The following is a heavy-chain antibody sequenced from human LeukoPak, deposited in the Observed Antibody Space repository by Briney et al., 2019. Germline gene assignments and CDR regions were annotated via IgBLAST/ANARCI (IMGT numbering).Heavy chain of an antibody. CDR1: GYTFTSYG. J-gene: IGHJ5*02. D-gene: IGHD3-9*01. V-gene: IGHV1-18*01. CDR2: ISASNGNT. CDR3: ARLPYSDILTGSNWFDP. Sequence: ASVKVSCKASGYTFTSYGISWVRQAPGQGLEWMGWISASNGNTNYAQKLQGRVTMTTDTSTSAAYMELRSLRSDDTAVYYCARLPYSDILTGSNWFDPWGQGILVTVSS.